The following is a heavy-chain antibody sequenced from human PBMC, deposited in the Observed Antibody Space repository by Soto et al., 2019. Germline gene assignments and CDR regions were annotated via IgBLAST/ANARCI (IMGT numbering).Heavy chain of an antibody. D-gene: IGHD6-19*01. V-gene: IGHV1-8*01. J-gene: IGHJ4*02. CDR3: ARGRLVAGTVDY. CDR1: GYTFTSYD. Sequence: QVQLVQSGAEVKKPGASVKVSCKASGYTFTSYDIKWVRQATGQGLEWMGWMNPSTGSTGFAQKFQGRVTMISNTSISTAYLELSSLTSDDTAVYYCARGRLVAGTVDYWGQGTLVTVSS. CDR2: MNPSTGST.